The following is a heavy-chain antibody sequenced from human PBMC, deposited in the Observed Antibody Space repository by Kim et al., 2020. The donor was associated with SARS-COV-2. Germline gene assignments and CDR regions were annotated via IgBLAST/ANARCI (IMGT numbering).Heavy chain of an antibody. CDR3: ARDNSGWHSFDY. J-gene: IGHJ4*02. V-gene: IGHV4-59*01. Sequence: NSNPSLKRRVTISLDTSKNQFSLKLSSVTAADTAVYYCARDNSGWHSFDYWGQGTLVTVSS. D-gene: IGHD6-19*01.